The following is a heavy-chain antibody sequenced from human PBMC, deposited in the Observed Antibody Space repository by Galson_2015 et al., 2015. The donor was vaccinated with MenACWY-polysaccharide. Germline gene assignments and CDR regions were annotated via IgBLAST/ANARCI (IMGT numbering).Heavy chain of an antibody. CDR3: ARARSWSGYFAFDF. V-gene: IGHV3-7*01. CDR1: GFPFSGSW. CDR2: IKQSGTKK. D-gene: IGHD3-3*01. Sequence: SLRLSCAASGFPFSGSWMTWIRQTPGKGLEWVATIKQSGTKKYYVDSVEGRFTVSRDNAENSLYLQMNSLRAEDTAVYYCARARSWSGYFAFDFWGQGTMVTVSS. J-gene: IGHJ3*01.